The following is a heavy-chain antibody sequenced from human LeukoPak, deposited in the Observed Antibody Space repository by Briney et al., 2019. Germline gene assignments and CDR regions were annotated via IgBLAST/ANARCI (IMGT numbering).Heavy chain of an antibody. Sequence: SQTLSLTCAISGDSVSSKSVSWNWIRQSPSRGLEYLGRTRYRSTWNTFYSLSVQGRITINADTSRNQVSLRLNSVTPEDTALYYCVRDFNWAFDYWGQGTLVTVSS. V-gene: IGHV6-1*01. J-gene: IGHJ4*02. CDR2: TRYRSTWNT. CDR3: VRDFNWAFDY. D-gene: IGHD7-27*01. CDR1: GDSVSSKSVS.